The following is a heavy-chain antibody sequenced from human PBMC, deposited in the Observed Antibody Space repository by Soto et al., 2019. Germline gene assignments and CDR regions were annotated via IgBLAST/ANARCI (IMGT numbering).Heavy chain of an antibody. V-gene: IGHV5-51*01. D-gene: IGHD3-3*01. CDR3: AICNTIFGVVIKL. J-gene: IGHJ4*02. Sequence: ESLKIWCKGSGYRFASYWIVWVRQMPGKGLEWMGIIYPGDSDTRYSPSFQGQVTISADKSISTAYLQWSSLKASDTAMYYCAICNTIFGVVIKLWGQGTLVTGSS. CDR2: IYPGDSDT. CDR1: GYRFASYW.